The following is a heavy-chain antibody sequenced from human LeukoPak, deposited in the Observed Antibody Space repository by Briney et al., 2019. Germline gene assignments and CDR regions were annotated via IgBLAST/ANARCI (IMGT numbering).Heavy chain of an antibody. Sequence: PGRSLGLSCAASGFTFSSYGMHWVRQAPGKGLEWVAVIWYDGSNKYYADSVKGRFTISRDNSKNTLYLQMTSLRAEDTAVYYCARGVSQGIAAAGTFGDYWGQGTLVTVSS. D-gene: IGHD6-13*01. CDR2: IWYDGSNK. J-gene: IGHJ4*02. V-gene: IGHV3-33*01. CDR1: GFTFSSYG. CDR3: ARGVSQGIAAAGTFGDY.